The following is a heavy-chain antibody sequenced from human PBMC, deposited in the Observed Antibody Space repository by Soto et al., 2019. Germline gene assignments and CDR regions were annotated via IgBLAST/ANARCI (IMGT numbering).Heavy chain of an antibody. Sequence: SVKVSCKASGGIFTRYDIRWVRQAPGHGLEWMGAIIPIFGTANYAQKFQGRVSMTTDTSTTTAYMELRSLRSDDTAVYYCARVVPGAEAWFGPWGQGTLVTVSS. J-gene: IGHJ5*02. CDR3: ARVVPGAEAWFGP. D-gene: IGHD2-2*01. CDR1: GGIFTRYD. V-gene: IGHV1-69*05. CDR2: IIPIFGTA.